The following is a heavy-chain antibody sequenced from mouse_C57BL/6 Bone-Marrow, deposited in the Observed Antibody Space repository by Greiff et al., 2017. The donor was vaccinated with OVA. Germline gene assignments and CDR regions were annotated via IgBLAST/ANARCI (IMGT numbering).Heavy chain of an antibody. D-gene: IGHD2-3*01. V-gene: IGHV1-59*01. Sequence: VQLQQPGAELVRPGTSVKLSCKASGYTFTSYWMHWVKQRPGQGLEWIGVIDPSDSYTNYNQKFKGKATLTVDTSSSTAYMQLSSLTSEDSAVYYCAREGGYCGFAYWGQGTLVTVSA. J-gene: IGHJ3*01. CDR3: AREGGYCGFAY. CDR1: GYTFTSYW. CDR2: IDPSDSYT.